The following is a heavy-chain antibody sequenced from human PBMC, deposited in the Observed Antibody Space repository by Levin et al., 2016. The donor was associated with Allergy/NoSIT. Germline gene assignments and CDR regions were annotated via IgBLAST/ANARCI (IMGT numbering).Heavy chain of an antibody. J-gene: IGHJ4*02. V-gene: IGHV3-23*01. CDR2: ISDSGGTT. Sequence: WIRQPPGKGLEWVSFISDSGGTTYEDSVKGRFTISRDNSKNTVYLQMNSLRVEDTALYYCATRSYGLGTNYCFDYWGQGTLVTVSS. D-gene: IGHD3-10*01. CDR3: ATRSYGLGTNYCFDY.